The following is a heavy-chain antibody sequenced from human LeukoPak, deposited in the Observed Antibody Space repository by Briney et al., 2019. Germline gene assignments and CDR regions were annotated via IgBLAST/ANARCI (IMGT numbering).Heavy chain of an antibody. D-gene: IGHD3-22*01. Sequence: PSETLSLTCAVYGGSFSGYYWSWIRQPPGKGLEWIGEINHSGSTNYNPSLKSRVTISVDTSKNQFSLKLSSVTAADTAVYYCARQRHYYDSSGYPRYWGQGTLVTVSS. CDR1: GGSFSGYY. CDR2: INHSGST. CDR3: ARQRHYYDSSGYPRY. V-gene: IGHV4-34*01. J-gene: IGHJ4*02.